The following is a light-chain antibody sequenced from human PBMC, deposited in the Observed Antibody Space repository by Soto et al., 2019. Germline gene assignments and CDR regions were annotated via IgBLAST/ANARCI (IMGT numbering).Light chain of an antibody. J-gene: IGKJ4*01. Sequence: DIQMSQSPSTLSASVGDRVTISCRASQTISNWLAWYQQKPGRAPKLLIYDASSLETGVPSRFRGSGSGTDFTLTITSLQPEDLATYYCQQLNSYSPRLIFGGGTKVDIK. CDR2: DAS. CDR1: QTISNW. CDR3: QQLNSYSPRLI. V-gene: IGKV1-5*01.